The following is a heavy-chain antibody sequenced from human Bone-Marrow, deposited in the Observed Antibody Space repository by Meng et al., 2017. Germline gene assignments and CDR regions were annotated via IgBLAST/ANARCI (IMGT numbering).Heavy chain of an antibody. CDR1: GYTFTSYD. CDR2: MNPNSGNT. D-gene: IGHD1-26*01. CDR3: ARGPSGSYPLEYFQH. J-gene: IGHJ1*01. V-gene: IGHV1-8*01. Sequence: GRLVQSGAEVKKPGASVKVSFKSSGYTFTSYDINWVRQATGQGLEWMGWMNPNSGNTGYAQKFQGRVTMTRNTSISTAYMELSSLRSEDTAVYYCARGPSGSYPLEYFQHWGQGTLVTVSS.